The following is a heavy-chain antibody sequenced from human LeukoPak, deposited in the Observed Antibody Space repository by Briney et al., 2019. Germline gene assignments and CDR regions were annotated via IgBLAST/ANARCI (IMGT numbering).Heavy chain of an antibody. D-gene: IGHD2-2*01. CDR3: ATDLSVGRYLTYSFDT. V-gene: IGHV1-24*01. Sequence: ASVKVSCKVSGHTLTELSMHWVRQAPGKGLEWMGGFDPEDGETIYAQKFQGRVTMTEDTSTATAYMELSSLRSEDTAVYYCATDLSVGRYLTYSFDTWGHRTLVTV. J-gene: IGHJ4*01. CDR2: FDPEDGET. CDR1: GHTLTELS.